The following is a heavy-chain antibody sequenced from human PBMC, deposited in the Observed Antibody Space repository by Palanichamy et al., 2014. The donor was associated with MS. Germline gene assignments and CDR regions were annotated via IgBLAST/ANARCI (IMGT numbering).Heavy chain of an antibody. CDR2: ISSSGNTI. CDR1: GFIFSNYE. D-gene: IGHD6-13*01. Sequence: EVQLVESGGGLVQPGGSLRLSCAASGFIFSNYEMNWVRQAPGKGLEWVSYISSSGNTIYYADSVKGRFTISRDNAMNSLHLQMNNLRAEDTAVYHCGGAAPGYWGPGTLVTVSS. J-gene: IGHJ4*02. CDR3: GGAAPGY. V-gene: IGHV3-48*03.